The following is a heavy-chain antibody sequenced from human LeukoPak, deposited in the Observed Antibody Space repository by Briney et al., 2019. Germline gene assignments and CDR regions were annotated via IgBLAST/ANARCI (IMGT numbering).Heavy chain of an antibody. CDR1: GFTFSSYG. D-gene: IGHD6-13*01. J-gene: IGHJ6*02. CDR3: EKEYRSSWYPGMDV. CDR2: ISYDGSNK. V-gene: IGHV3-30*18. Sequence: GRSLRLSCAASGFTFSSYGMHWVRQAPGKGLEWVAVISYDGSNKYYAVSVKGRFTISRDHSKNTLYLQMNSLRAEDTAVYYCEKEYRSSWYPGMDVWGQGTTVTVSS.